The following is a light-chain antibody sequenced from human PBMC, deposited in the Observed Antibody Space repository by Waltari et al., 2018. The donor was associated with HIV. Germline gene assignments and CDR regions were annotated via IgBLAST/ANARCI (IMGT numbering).Light chain of an antibody. CDR1: SLRSYY. V-gene: IGLV3-19*01. J-gene: IGLJ1*01. CDR2: GKN. Sequence: SSELTQDPAVSVALGQTVRITCQGDSLRSYYESWYQQKPRQAPVLFIYGKNNRPSGSPDRCSGSSSGNTDSLTITGAQAEDDADYYCNCRDSSGLYVFGTGTKVTVL. CDR3: NCRDSSGLYV.